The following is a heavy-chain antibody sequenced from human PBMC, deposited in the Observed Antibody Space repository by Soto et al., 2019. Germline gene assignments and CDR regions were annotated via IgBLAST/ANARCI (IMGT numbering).Heavy chain of an antibody. CDR2: ISTSSSTI. Sequence: QAGGSLRLSCAASGFTFSSYSMNWVRQAPGKGLEWASYISTSSSTIYYADSVKGRFTISRDNTKNSLSLQMNSLRDEDTAVYFCARDTDNWNAAYGMDVWGQGTTVTVSS. CDR3: ARDTDNWNAAYGMDV. J-gene: IGHJ6*02. V-gene: IGHV3-48*02. D-gene: IGHD1-1*01. CDR1: GFTFSSYS.